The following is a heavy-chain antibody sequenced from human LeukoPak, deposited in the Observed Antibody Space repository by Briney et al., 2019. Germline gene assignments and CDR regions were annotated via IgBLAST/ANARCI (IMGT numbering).Heavy chain of an antibody. CDR2: IKPDGSEK. CDR1: GFTFSSHH. J-gene: IGHJ4*02. Sequence: GGSLRLACVASGFTFSSHHMNWVRQTPGKGLESVATIKPDGSEKYYVDSVKGRFTISRDNAKSSLYLQMNSLRAEDTGVYFCARMSSYCDYWGQGTLVTVSS. CDR3: ARMSSYCDY. V-gene: IGHV3-7*01. D-gene: IGHD2-2*01.